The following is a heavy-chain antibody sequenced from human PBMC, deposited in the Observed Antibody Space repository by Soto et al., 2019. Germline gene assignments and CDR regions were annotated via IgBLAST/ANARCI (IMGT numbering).Heavy chain of an antibody. D-gene: IGHD6-6*01. J-gene: IGHJ4*02. CDR1: GGTFSSYA. V-gene: IGHV1-69*01. CDR2: IIPVFGTT. Sequence: QVQLVQSGAEVKKPGSSVKVSCKASGGTFSSYATSWVRQAPGQGLKWRGGIIPVFGTTNYAQEFQGRVTITADESTSTAYMELRSLRSEDTAVYYCARDAGIEYSSSTSFNYWGQGTPVTVSS. CDR3: ARDAGIEYSSSTSFNY.